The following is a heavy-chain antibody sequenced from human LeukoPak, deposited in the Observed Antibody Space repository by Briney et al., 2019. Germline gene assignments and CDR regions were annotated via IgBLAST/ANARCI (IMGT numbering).Heavy chain of an antibody. CDR3: ARQTGSGLFILP. Sequence: SETLSLTCTVSGVSISSSYSYWGWIRQPPGMGLEWIGSIYYTGNTYYNASLKSQVSISIGTSKNQFSLKLTSVTAADTAVYYCARQTGSGLFILPGGQGTLVTVSS. D-gene: IGHD3/OR15-3a*01. CDR1: GVSISSSYSY. V-gene: IGHV4-39*01. J-gene: IGHJ4*02. CDR2: IYYTGNT.